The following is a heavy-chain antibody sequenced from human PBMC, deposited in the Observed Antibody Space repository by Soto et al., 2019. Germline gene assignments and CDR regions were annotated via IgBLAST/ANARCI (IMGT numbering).Heavy chain of an antibody. CDR3: ARVSYGMDV. Sequence: PSETLSLTCTVSGGSISSGAYYWIWMRHHPGKGLEWIGYIYNSGSSYYNPSLKSRVTISVDTSKNQFSLRLSSVTAADTAVYYCARVSYGMDVWGQGTTVTVSS. CDR1: GGSISSGAYY. CDR2: IYNSGSS. V-gene: IGHV4-31*03. J-gene: IGHJ6*02.